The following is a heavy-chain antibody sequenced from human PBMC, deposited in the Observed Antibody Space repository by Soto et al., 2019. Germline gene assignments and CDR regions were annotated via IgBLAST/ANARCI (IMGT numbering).Heavy chain of an antibody. J-gene: IGHJ4*02. D-gene: IGHD2-2*01. CDR2: INAGNGNT. CDR3: AREGYCSSTSCYAFWSY. V-gene: IGHV1-3*01. Sequence: QVQLVQSGAEVKKPGASVKVSCKASGYTFTTYAMHWVRQAPGQRLEWMGWINAGNGNTKYSQRFQGRVTITRDTSASTAYRELSSLRSEDTAVYYCAREGYCSSTSCYAFWSYWGQGTLVTVSS. CDR1: GYTFTTYA.